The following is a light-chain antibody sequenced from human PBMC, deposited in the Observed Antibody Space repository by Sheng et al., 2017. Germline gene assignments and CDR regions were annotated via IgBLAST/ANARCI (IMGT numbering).Light chain of an antibody. Sequence: DIQMTQSPPSLSASVGDRVTISCRASQNINNFLNWYQQKPGKVPRDSLIYGTSNLQSGVPSRFSGSGSGTDFTLTISSLQPEDYATYYCQQSYHSPMYTFGHGDQAGDQT. CDR1: QNINNF. J-gene: IGKJ2*01. V-gene: IGKV1-39*01. CDR3: QQSYHSPMYT. CDR2: GTS.